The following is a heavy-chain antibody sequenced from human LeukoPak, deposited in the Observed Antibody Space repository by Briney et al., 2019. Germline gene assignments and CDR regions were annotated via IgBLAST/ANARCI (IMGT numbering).Heavy chain of an antibody. V-gene: IGHV4-4*07. CDR3: AREGTMVRGPDLIEANAFHI. Sequence: SETLSLTCTVSGGSISSYYWSWIRQPAGKELEWIGRIYTSGSTNYNPSLKSRVTMSVDTSKNQFSLKLSSVTAADTAVYYCAREGTMVRGPDLIEANAFHIWGQGTMVTVSS. CDR2: IYTSGST. D-gene: IGHD3-10*01. J-gene: IGHJ3*02. CDR1: GGSISSYY.